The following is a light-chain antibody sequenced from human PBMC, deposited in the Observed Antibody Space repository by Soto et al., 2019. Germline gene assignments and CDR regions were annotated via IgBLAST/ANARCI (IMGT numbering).Light chain of an antibody. CDR1: QSINSGY. J-gene: IGKJ1*01. V-gene: IGKV3-20*01. CDR3: QRYSTSLTWT. CDR2: GAS. Sequence: EIVLTQSPGTLSLSPGERATLSCRASQSINSGYFAWYQKPPRQAPRLLNYGASSRATGIPDGFSGSGSATDFTLTISRLESEDFAVYYCQRYSTSLTWTFGQGTKVEIK.